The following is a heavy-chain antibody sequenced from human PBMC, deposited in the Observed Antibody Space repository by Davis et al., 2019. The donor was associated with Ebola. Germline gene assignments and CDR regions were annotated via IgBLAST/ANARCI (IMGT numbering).Heavy chain of an antibody. CDR3: ARDRRYCSGGSCYSVGMDV. J-gene: IGHJ6*02. Sequence: SVKVSCKASGGTFSSYAISWVRQAPGQGLEWMGRIIPILGIAKYAQKFQGRVTITADKSTSTAYMELSSLRSEDTAVYYCARDRRYCSGGSCYSVGMDVWGQGTTVTVSS. V-gene: IGHV1-69*04. CDR2: IIPILGIA. D-gene: IGHD2-15*01. CDR1: GGTFSSYA.